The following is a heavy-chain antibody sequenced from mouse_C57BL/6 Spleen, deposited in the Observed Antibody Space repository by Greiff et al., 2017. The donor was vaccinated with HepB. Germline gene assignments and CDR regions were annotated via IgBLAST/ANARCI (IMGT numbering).Heavy chain of an antibody. CDR1: GYTFTTYP. Sequence: VKLQESGAELVKPGASVKMSCKASGYTFTTYPIEWMKQNHGKSLEWIGNFHPYNDDTKYNEKFKGKATLTVEKSSSTVYLELSRLTSDDSAVYYCARRRLRPMYFDVWGTGTTVTVSS. J-gene: IGHJ1*03. V-gene: IGHV1-47*01. CDR3: ARRRLRPMYFDV. CDR2: FHPYNDDT. D-gene: IGHD2-4*01.